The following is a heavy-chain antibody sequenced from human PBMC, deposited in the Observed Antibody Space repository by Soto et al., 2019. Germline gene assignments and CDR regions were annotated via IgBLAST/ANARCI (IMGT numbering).Heavy chain of an antibody. CDR2: INHSGST. CDR1: GGSFSGYY. D-gene: IGHD6-19*01. Sequence: SETLSLTCAVYGGSFSGYYWSWIRQPPGKGLEWIGEINHSGSTNYNPSLKSRVTISVDTSKNQFSLKLSSVTAADTAVYYCARVIVAVARQHEDYWGQGTLVTVSS. V-gene: IGHV4-34*01. J-gene: IGHJ4*02. CDR3: ARVIVAVARQHEDY.